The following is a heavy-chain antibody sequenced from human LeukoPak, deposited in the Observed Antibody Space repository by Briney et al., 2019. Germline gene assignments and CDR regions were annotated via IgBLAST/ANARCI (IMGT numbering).Heavy chain of an antibody. J-gene: IGHJ6*02. D-gene: IGHD1-1*01. CDR3: ARNNLHYYGLGV. CDR2: IYYSGST. Sequence: PSETLSLTCTVSGGSIINYYWSWIRQPPGKGLEWIGYIYYSGSTNSSPSLKSRVTISVDKSKNQFSLKLSSVTAADTAVYYCARNNLHYYGLGVWGHGTTVTVSS. V-gene: IGHV4-59*01. CDR1: GGSIINYY.